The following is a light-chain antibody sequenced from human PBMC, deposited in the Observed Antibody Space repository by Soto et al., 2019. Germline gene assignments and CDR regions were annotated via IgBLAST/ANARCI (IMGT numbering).Light chain of an antibody. CDR2: NNY. V-gene: IGLV1-44*01. J-gene: IGLJ3*02. CDR1: SANIGSNT. CDR3: AAWDDSLDGWV. Sequence: QLVLTQPPSASGTPGQRVTISCSGSSANIGSNTANWYQQLPGTAPKLLIYNNYQRPSGVPDRFSGSKSGTSASLAISGLQSEDEADYWCAAWDDSLDGWVFGGGTKVTVL.